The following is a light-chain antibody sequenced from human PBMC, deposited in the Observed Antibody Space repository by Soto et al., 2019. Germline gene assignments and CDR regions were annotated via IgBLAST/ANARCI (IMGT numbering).Light chain of an antibody. Sequence: IVVTQSPVTLSLSHGETATLSCRASQNVFNNLAWYQVKPGQAPRLLIYGASTRATGIPVRFSGSGSGTDFTLTINSLQSEDFAVYYCQQYNQWLTFGGGTKVDIK. CDR3: QQYNQWLT. CDR2: GAS. V-gene: IGKV3-15*01. CDR1: QNVFNN. J-gene: IGKJ4*01.